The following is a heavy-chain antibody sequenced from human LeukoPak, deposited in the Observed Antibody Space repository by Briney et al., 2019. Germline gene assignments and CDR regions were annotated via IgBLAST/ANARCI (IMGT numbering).Heavy chain of an antibody. D-gene: IGHD6-13*01. J-gene: IGHJ5*02. V-gene: IGHV4-59*01. Sequence: PSETLSLTCTVSGGSISHYYWSWIRQPPGKGLEWIGYIYYSGSTNYNPSLKSRVTISVDTSKNQFSLKLSSVTAADTAAYYCARAGSSSWPNWFDPWGQGTLVTVSS. CDR1: GGSISHYY. CDR2: IYYSGST. CDR3: ARAGSSSWPNWFDP.